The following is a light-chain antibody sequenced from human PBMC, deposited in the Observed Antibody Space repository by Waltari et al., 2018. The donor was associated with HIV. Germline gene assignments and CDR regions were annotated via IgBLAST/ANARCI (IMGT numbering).Light chain of an antibody. J-gene: IGLJ1*01. Sequence: QSALTQPPSASGSPGQSVTISCTGTSSDVGGYNYVSWYQQPPGKAPKLMIYEVSKRPSGVPDRFSGSKSGNTASLTVSGLQAEDEADYYCSSRAGGDNYVFGTGTRVSVL. CDR2: EVS. V-gene: IGLV2-8*01. CDR3: SSRAGGDNYV. CDR1: SSDVGGYNY.